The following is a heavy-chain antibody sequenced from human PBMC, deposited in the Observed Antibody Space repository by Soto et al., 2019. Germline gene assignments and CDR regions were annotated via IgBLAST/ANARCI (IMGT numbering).Heavy chain of an antibody. J-gene: IGHJ4*02. CDR1: GGSISSYY. CDR3: ARQHYYDSSGYYTWN. CDR2: IYYSGST. Sequence: SETLSLTCNVSGGSISSYYWSWIRQPPGKGLEWMGYIYYSGSTNYNPSLKSRLTISVDTSKNQFSLKLSSVTAADTAVYYCARQHYYDSSGYYTWNWGQGTLVTVSS. V-gene: IGHV4-59*08. D-gene: IGHD3-22*01.